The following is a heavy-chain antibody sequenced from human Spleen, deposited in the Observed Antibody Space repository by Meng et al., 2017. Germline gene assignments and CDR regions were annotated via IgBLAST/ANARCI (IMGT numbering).Heavy chain of an antibody. V-gene: IGHV1-2*06. CDR2: INPNGGDT. J-gene: IGHJ4*02. Sequence: ASVKVSCKASGYTFPDYWLHWVRRAPGQGLEWMGRINPNGGDTNYAHRFLGRVTVTRDTSTTTAYMEMNSLTSDDTAVYYCAILEGGWGQGTLVTVSS. CDR3: AILEGG. D-gene: IGHD3-3*01. CDR1: GYTFPDYW.